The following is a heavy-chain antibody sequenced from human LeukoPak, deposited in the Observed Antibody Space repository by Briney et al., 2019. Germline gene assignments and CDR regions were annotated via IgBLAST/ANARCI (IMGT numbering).Heavy chain of an antibody. CDR2: INPNSGGT. CDR3: ARGVAVAGISFSPPTDY. J-gene: IGHJ4*02. Sequence: GGSLRLSCAASGLTFSSYWMHWVRQAPGQGLEWMGWINPNSGGTNYAQKFQGRVTMTRDTSISTAYMELSRLRSDDTAVYYCARGVAVAGISFSPPTDYWGQGTLVTVSS. CDR1: GLTFSSYW. V-gene: IGHV1-2*02. D-gene: IGHD6-19*01.